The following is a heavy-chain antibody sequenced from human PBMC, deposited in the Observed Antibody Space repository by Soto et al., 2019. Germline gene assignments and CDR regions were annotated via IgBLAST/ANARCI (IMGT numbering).Heavy chain of an antibody. CDR1: GYTFTTFG. D-gene: IGHD1-26*01. Sequence: QVQLVQSGAEVKKPGASVKVSCKTSGYTFTTFGLSWVRQAPGQGLGWTGWISAYNGNTNYAQNFQGRVTMTTATTKSTAYMELRSLRSEDTAVYYCARGGSPVGYWGQGTLVTVSS. CDR2: ISAYNGNT. CDR3: ARGGSPVGY. J-gene: IGHJ4*02. V-gene: IGHV1-18*01.